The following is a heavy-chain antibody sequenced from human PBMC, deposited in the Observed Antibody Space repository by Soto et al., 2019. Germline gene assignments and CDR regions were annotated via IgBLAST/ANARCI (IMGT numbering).Heavy chain of an antibody. J-gene: IGHJ6*02. Sequence: QVQLQESGPGLVKPSGTLSLTCAVSGVSISGSNWWTWVRQPPGKGLEWIADIFHSGSTNHNPSLKSRVTKLIDKSKNQFSLKLNSVTAADTAVYYCARGDEGDGGWGMDVWGQGTKVTVAS. D-gene: IGHD1-26*01. CDR1: GVSISGSNW. CDR3: ARGDEGDGGWGMDV. CDR2: IFHSGST. V-gene: IGHV4-4*02.